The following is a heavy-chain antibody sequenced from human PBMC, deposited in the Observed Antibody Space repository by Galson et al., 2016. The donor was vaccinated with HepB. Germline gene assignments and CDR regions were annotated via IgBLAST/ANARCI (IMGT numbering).Heavy chain of an antibody. J-gene: IGHJ4*02. Sequence: TLSLTCTVSGDSVSDSYCNWVRQPPGKGLEWIENVHYTEGSIYNPSLKGRGSITMDSSKNQFSLSLRSVTSADTAVYYCVTGRGWLPDYWGQGIHVTVSS. CDR1: GDSVSDSY. CDR3: VTGRGWLPDY. CDR2: VHYTEGS. D-gene: IGHD5-24*01. V-gene: IGHV4-59*02.